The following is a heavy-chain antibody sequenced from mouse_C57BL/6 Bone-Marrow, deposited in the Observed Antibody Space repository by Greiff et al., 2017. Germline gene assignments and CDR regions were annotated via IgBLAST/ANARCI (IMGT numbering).Heavy chain of an antibody. CDR3: AREHYGSSYPYAMDY. D-gene: IGHD1-1*01. CDR1: GYTFTDYY. V-gene: IGHV1-75*01. J-gene: IGHJ4*01. Sequence: VKLQESGPELVKPGASVKISCKASGYTFTDYYINWVKQRPGPGLEWIGWIFPGSGSTYYNEKFKGKATLTVDKSSSTAYLLLSSLTSEDSAVYFCAREHYGSSYPYAMDYWGQGTSVTVSS. CDR2: IFPGSGST.